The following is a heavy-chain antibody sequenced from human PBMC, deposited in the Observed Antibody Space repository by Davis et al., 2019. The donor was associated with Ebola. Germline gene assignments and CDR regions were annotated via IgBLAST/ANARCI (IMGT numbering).Heavy chain of an antibody. V-gene: IGHV3-53*01. D-gene: IGHD4/OR15-4a*01. CDR2: IYRDERT. Sequence: GESLKISCAASGFIVSDKYMSWVRQAPGKGLEWVSVIYRDERTYYADSVKGRFTISRDNAKNSLYLQMNSLRAEDTAVYYCARAEDNGQQWGQGTLVTVSS. CDR1: GFIVSDKY. J-gene: IGHJ4*02. CDR3: ARAEDNGQQ.